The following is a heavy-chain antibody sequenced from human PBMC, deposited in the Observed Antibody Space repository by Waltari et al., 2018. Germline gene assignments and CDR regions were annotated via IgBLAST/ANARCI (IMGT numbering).Heavy chain of an antibody. D-gene: IGHD6-6*01. V-gene: IGHV3-9*01. J-gene: IGHJ4*02. CDR3: AKDMGAARHYNFED. CDR2: ISWNNDNI. CDR1: GFNFGDHV. Sequence: EVQLVESGGGLVQPGRSLRLSCAASGFNFGDHVMHWVRQAPGKGLEWVSGISWNNDNIAYADSVRGRLTISRDNAKNSLYLQMNSLRTEDTALYYCAKDMGAARHYNFEDWGQGTLVTVSS.